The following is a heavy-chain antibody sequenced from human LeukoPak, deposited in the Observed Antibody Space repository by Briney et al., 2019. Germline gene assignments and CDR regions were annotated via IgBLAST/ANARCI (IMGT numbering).Heavy chain of an antibody. CDR3: AKDQLLWFGELYGLDY. V-gene: IGHV3-23*01. CDR2: ISGSGGST. D-gene: IGHD3-10*01. CDR1: GFTFSSYA. Sequence: PGGSLRLSCAASGFTFSSYAMSWVRQAPGKGLEWVSAISGSGGSTYYADSVKGRFTISRDNSKSTLYLQMNSLRAEDTAVYYCAKDQLLWFGELYGLDYWGQGTLVTVSS. J-gene: IGHJ4*02.